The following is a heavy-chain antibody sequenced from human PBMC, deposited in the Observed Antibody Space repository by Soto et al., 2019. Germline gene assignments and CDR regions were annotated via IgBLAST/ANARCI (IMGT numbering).Heavy chain of an antibody. CDR2: INHSGST. CDR3: ARDAGIAAAEGAFDY. D-gene: IGHD6-13*01. J-gene: IGHJ4*02. Sequence: QVQLQQWGAGLLKPSETLSLTCAVYGGSFSGYYWSWIRQPPGKGLEWIGEINHSGSTNYNPSLNSRVTISVDTSKNQFSLKLSSVTAADTAVYYCARDAGIAAAEGAFDYWGQGTLVTVSS. CDR1: GGSFSGYY. V-gene: IGHV4-34*01.